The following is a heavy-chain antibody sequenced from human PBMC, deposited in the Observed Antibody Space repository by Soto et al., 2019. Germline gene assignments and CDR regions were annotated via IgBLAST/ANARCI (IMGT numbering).Heavy chain of an antibody. CDR2: ISAYNGNT. J-gene: IGHJ4*02. Sequence: ASVKVSCKASGYSFTSNLINWVRQAPGQGLEWMGWISAYNGNTNYAQKLQGRVTMTTDTSTSTAYMELGSLRSDDTAVYYCARDAAVGLFDYWGQGTLVTVSS. D-gene: IGHD1-26*01. CDR3: ARDAAVGLFDY. V-gene: IGHV1-18*01. CDR1: GYSFTSNL.